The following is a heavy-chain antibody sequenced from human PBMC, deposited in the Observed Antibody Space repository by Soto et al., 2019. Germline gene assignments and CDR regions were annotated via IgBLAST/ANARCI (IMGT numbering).Heavy chain of an antibody. Sequence: QVQLVQSGAEVKKPGASVKVSCKASGYTFTSYAMHWVRQAPGQRLEWMGWINAGNGNTKYSQKFQGRVTITRDTSASTAYMELSSLRSEDTAVYYCARGPRRYCSSTSCYMLNFDYWGQGTLVTVSS. V-gene: IGHV1-3*01. CDR2: INAGNGNT. J-gene: IGHJ4*02. D-gene: IGHD2-2*02. CDR3: ARGPRRYCSSTSCYMLNFDY. CDR1: GYTFTSYA.